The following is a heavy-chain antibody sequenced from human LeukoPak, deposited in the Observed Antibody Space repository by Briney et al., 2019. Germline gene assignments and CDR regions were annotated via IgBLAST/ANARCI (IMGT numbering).Heavy chain of an antibody. CDR3: AGQGYSRSSGGQVFYGMDV. D-gene: IGHD6-6*01. CDR2: NYYRGIP. V-gene: IGHV4-39*01. Sequence: SDPLSLPCTVSGDSMRSRSYFWRWVRKPPAKVVEWNGCNYYRGIPYDNPSLMSQVTISVDKSKNQFSLKLSSLTAADTAVYYGAGQGYSRSSGGQVFYGMDVWGQGTTVTVSS. J-gene: IGHJ6*02. CDR1: GDSMRSRSYF.